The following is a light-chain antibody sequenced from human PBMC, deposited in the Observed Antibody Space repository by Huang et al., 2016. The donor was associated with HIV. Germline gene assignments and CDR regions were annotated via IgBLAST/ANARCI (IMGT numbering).Light chain of an antibody. V-gene: IGKV1-33*01. Sequence: DIQMTQSPSSLSANVGDRVTITCQVSQDIGNYLNWYQPKAGKAPKLLIYEASTLETGVPPRVSGSGSVSDFSFTISSLHPEDLATYYCQQYHTRLSLTFGGGTKVGIK. CDR3: QQYHTRLSLT. J-gene: IGKJ4*01. CDR1: QDIGNY. CDR2: EAS.